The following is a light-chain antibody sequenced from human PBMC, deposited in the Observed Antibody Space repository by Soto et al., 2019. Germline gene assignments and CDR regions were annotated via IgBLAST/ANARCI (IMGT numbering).Light chain of an antibody. CDR1: QSVNNNY. J-gene: IGKJ2*01. CDR2: GAS. Sequence: ESVLTQSPGTLSLSPGERATLSCRASQSVNNNYLAWYQQKPGQAPRLLIYGASSRATGIPDGFRGSGSGTDFTLTISRLEPEDFAVYYCQQYGNSPRYTFGQGTKLEIK. V-gene: IGKV3-20*01. CDR3: QQYGNSPRYT.